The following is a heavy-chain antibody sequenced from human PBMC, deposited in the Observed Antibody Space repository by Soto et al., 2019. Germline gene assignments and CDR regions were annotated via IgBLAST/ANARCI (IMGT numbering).Heavy chain of an antibody. J-gene: IGHJ4*01. D-gene: IGHD1-26*01. CDR3: VRDEIGVGIAY. V-gene: IGHV3-23*01. CDR2: ISGSGGIT. Sequence: PGGSLRLSCAGSGFSLSRYAINWFRQAPGKGLEWVSAISGSGGITYYADSVKGRFTISRDNAKTTIYLQMHSLTAEDTDMYYSVRDEIGVGIAYWRLRHLVTVSA. CDR1: GFSLSRYA.